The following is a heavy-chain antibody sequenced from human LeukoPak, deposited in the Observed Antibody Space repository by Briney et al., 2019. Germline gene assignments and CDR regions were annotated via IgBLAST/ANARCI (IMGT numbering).Heavy chain of an antibody. V-gene: IGHV3-23*01. J-gene: IGHJ4*02. CDR3: AATLDLAVYGIDY. D-gene: IGHD2-8*02. CDR1: GFTFSSYA. Sequence: GGSLRLSCAASGFTFSSYAVSWVRQSLGKGLKWVSGISGRGESTYYADSVKGRFTISRDYSKNTVYLQMNSLRAEDTALYYCAATLDLAVYGIDYWGQGTLVTVSS. CDR2: ISGRGEST.